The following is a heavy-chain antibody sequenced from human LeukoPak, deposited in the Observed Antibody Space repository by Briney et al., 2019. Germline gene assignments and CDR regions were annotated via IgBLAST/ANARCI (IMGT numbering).Heavy chain of an antibody. J-gene: IGHJ4*02. CDR1: GGSISSYY. V-gene: IGHV4-59*08. CDR2: IYHSGST. Sequence: SETLSLTCTVSGGSISSYYWSWIRQPPGGGLEWIGYIYHSGSTNYNPSLKSRVTISVDTSKKQFSLKLNSVTAADTAVYYCARHWLDSGTPDRFDFWGQGTLVTVSS. CDR3: ARHWLDSGTPDRFDF. D-gene: IGHD3-10*01.